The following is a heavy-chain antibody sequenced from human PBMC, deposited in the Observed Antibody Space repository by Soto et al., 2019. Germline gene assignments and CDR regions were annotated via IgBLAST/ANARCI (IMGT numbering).Heavy chain of an antibody. D-gene: IGHD2-2*01. CDR3: ARDHQEEGYCSSTSCYGRTRGWFDP. J-gene: IGHJ5*02. CDR1: GGSISSGGYY. Sequence: SETLSLTCTVSGGSISSGGYYWSWIRQHPGKGLEWIGYIYYSGSTYYNPSLKSRVTISVDTSKNQFSLKLSSVTAADTAVYYCARDHQEEGYCSSTSCYGRTRGWFDPWGQGTLVTVSS. CDR2: IYYSGST. V-gene: IGHV4-31*03.